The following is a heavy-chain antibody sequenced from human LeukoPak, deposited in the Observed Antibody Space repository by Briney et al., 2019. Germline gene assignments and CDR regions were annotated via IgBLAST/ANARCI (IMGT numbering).Heavy chain of an antibody. J-gene: IGHJ4*02. D-gene: IGHD6-13*01. CDR3: ARDFGKQQLVEY. CDR2: IYHSGST. V-gene: IGHV4-38-2*02. Sequence: SETLSLTCTVSGYSISSGYYWGWIRQPPGKGLEWIGSIYHSGSTNYNPSLKSRVTISVDTSKNQFSLKLSSVTAADTAVYYCARDFGKQQLVEYWGQGTLVTVSS. CDR1: GYSISSGYY.